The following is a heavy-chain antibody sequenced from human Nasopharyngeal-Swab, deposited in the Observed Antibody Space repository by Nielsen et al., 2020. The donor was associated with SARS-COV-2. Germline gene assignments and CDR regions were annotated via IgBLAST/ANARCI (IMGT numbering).Heavy chain of an antibody. CDR2: ISGSGGST. J-gene: IGHJ3*02. Sequence: WIRQPPGKGLEWVSAISGSGGSTYYADSVKGRFTISGDNSKNTLYLQMNSLRAEGTAVYYCAKLSPYYYGSGSSHDAFDIWGQGTMVTVSS. V-gene: IGHV3-23*01. D-gene: IGHD3-10*01. CDR3: AKLSPYYYGSGSSHDAFDI.